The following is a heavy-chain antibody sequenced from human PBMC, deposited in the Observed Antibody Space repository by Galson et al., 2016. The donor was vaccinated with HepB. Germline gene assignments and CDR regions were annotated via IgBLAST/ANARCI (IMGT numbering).Heavy chain of an antibody. J-gene: IGHJ5*02. V-gene: IGHV4-38-2*02. CDR1: GYSIRSGYY. Sequence: SETLSLTCTVSGYSIRSGYYWGWVRQPPGKGLEWIGSINESGNNFYNPTLKSRGTISVDTSTNKFSLSLNSVTAADAAVYYCARLPGLGGGWFDPWGQGTLVIVSS. D-gene: IGHD3-16*01. CDR2: INESGNN. CDR3: ARLPGLGGGWFDP.